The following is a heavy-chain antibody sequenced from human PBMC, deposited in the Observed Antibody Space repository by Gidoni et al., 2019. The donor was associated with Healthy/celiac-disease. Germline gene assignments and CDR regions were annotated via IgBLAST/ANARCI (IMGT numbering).Heavy chain of an antibody. CDR1: GGSISIAYYY. CDR3: ARGSSIAARPYNYFDY. J-gene: IGHJ4*02. V-gene: IGHV4-30-4*08. D-gene: IGHD6-6*01. Sequence: QVQLQESGPGLVKPSPTLSPTCTVSGGSISIAYYYWSWIRQPPGKGLEWIGYIYYSGSTYYNPSLKSRVTISVDTSKNQFSLKLSSVTAADTAVYYCARGSSIAARPYNYFDYWGQGTLVTVSS. CDR2: IYYSGST.